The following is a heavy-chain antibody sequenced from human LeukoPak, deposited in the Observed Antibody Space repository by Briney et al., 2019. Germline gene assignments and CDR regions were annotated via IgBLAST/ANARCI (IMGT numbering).Heavy chain of an antibody. CDR2: INPNSGGT. V-gene: IGHV1-2*06. CDR1: GYTFTGYY. CDR3: ASGYCSSTSCNAFDI. Sequence: ASVKVSCKASGYTFTGYYMHWERQAPGQGLEWMGRINPNSGGTNYAQKFQGRVTMTRDTSISTAYMELSRLRSDDTAVYYCASGYCSSTSCNAFDIWGQGTMVTVSS. D-gene: IGHD2-2*01. J-gene: IGHJ3*02.